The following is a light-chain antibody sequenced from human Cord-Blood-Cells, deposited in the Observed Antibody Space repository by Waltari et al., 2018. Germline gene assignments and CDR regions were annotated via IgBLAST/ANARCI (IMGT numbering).Light chain of an antibody. Sequence: WYQQKPGKAPKLMIYDVSKRPSRVSNRFSGSKSGTAASLTISGLQAEDEADYYCSSYTSSSTWVFGGGTKLTVL. CDR2: DVS. CDR3: SSYTSSSTWV. V-gene: IGLV2-14*04. J-gene: IGLJ3*02.